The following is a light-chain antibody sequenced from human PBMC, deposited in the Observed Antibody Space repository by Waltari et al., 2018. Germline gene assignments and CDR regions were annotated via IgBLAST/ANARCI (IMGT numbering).Light chain of an antibody. V-gene: IGLV1-47*01. CDR2: RNT. Sequence: QSVLTQPPSASGTPGQRVTISCSGSSSNIGSNYVYWYQQLPGTAPKLLIYRNTRRPSGVPDRFSGSKAGTSASLAISGLRSEDEADYCCAAWDDSLSGPVFGGGTKLTVL. J-gene: IGLJ3*02. CDR3: AAWDDSLSGPV. CDR1: SSNIGSNY.